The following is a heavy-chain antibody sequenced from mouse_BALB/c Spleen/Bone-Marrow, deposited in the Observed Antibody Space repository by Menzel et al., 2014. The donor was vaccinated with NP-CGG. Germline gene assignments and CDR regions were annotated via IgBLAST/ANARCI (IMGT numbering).Heavy chain of an antibody. Sequence: VKLMESGAELVRPGASVKLSCKASGYTFTNYWINWVKQRPGQGLEWIGNIHPSDSYANYNQKFKDKATLTVDKSSSTAYMQLSSPTSEDSAVYYCTRWLPYAMDYWGQGTSVTVSS. V-gene: IGHV1-69*02. CDR1: GYTFTNYW. D-gene: IGHD2-2*01. CDR2: IHPSDSYA. CDR3: TRWLPYAMDY. J-gene: IGHJ4*01.